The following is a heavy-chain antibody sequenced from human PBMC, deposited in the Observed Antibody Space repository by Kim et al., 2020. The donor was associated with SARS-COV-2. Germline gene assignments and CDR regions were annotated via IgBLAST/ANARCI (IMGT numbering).Heavy chain of an antibody. CDR3: AREGGYSGYDLGY. CDR2: INAGNGNT. V-gene: IGHV1-3*01. CDR1: GYTFTSYA. Sequence: ASVKVSCKASGYTFTSYAMHWVRQAPGQRLEWMGWINAGNGNTKYSQKFQGRVTITRDTSASTAYMELSSLRSEDTAVYYCAREGGYSGYDLGYWGQGTLVTVSS. J-gene: IGHJ4*02. D-gene: IGHD5-12*01.